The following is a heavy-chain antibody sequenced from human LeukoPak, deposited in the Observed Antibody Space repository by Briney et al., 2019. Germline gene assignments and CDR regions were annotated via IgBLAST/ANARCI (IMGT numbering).Heavy chain of an antibody. CDR3: AKRGAEVGTTVAPGDY. D-gene: IGHD1-26*01. CDR1: GFTFSSYA. V-gene: IGHV3-23*01. CDR2: ISGSGDST. Sequence: GGSLRLSCAASGFTFSSYAMSWVRQAPGKGLEWVSAISGSGDSTYYADSVKGQFTISRDNSKNTLYLQMNSLRAEDTAIYYCAKRGAEVGTTVAPGDYWGQGTLVTVSS. J-gene: IGHJ4*02.